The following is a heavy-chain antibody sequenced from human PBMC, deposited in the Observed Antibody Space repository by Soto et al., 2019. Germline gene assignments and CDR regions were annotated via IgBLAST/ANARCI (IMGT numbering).Heavy chain of an antibody. J-gene: IGHJ3*02. V-gene: IGHV3-23*01. D-gene: IGHD2-15*01. CDR2: ISGSGGST. CDR3: ATRELGYCSGGSCYVFDAFDI. CDR1: GFTFSSYA. Sequence: EVQLLESGGGLVQPGGSLRLSCAASGFTFSSYAMSWVRQAPGKGLEWVSAISGSGGSTYYADSVKGRFTISRDNTKNTLNLQMNSLRAEDTAVYYCATRELGYCSGGSCYVFDAFDIWGQGTMVTVSS.